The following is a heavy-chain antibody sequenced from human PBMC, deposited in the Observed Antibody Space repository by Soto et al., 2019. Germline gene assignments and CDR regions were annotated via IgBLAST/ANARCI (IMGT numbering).Heavy chain of an antibody. CDR3: AKDSTPNYDFWSGFGGPNYYFDY. CDR1: GVTFSSYA. V-gene: IGHV3-23*01. D-gene: IGHD3-3*01. Sequence: GGSLRLSCAASGVTFSSYAVSWVRQATGKGLEWVSAISGSGGSTYYADSVKGRFTISRDNSKNTLYLQMNSLRAEDTAVYYCAKDSTPNYDFWSGFGGPNYYFDYWGQGTLVTVSS. CDR2: ISGSGGST. J-gene: IGHJ4*02.